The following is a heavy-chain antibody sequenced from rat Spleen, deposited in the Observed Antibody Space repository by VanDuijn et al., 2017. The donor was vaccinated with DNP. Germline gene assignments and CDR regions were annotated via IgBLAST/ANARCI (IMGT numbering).Heavy chain of an antibody. Sequence: EVQLVESGGDLVQPGRSLKLSCVASGFTFNNYWMTWIRQVPGKGPEWVASISSSGGSTYYPDSVKGRFTISRDNAKNTLYLQMNSLKSEDTATYYCARLGRLRPYWYFDFWGPGTMVTVSS. CDR1: GFTFNNYW. D-gene: IGHD1-11*01. CDR2: ISSSGGST. J-gene: IGHJ1*01. CDR3: ARLGRLRPYWYFDF. V-gene: IGHV5-31*01.